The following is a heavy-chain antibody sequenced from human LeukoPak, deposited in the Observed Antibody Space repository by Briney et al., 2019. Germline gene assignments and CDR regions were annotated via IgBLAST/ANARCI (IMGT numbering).Heavy chain of an antibody. CDR2: IWYDGSNK. V-gene: IGHV3-33*01. CDR3: ARDRRIVGATFVWSKIFDY. J-gene: IGHJ4*02. Sequence: GGSLRLSCAASGFTFSSYGMHWVRQAPGKGLEWVAVIWYDGSNKYYADSVKGRFTISRDNSKNTLYLQMNSLRAEDTAVYYCARDRRIVGATFVWSKIFDYWGQGTLVTVSS. CDR1: GFTFSSYG. D-gene: IGHD1-26*01.